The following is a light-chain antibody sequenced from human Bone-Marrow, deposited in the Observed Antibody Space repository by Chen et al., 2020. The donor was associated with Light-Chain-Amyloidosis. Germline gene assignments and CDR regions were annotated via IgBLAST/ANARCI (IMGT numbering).Light chain of an antibody. CDR1: ESVSSF. CDR3: QQRSNWPS. V-gene: IGKV3-11*01. CDR2: AAS. Sequence: EIVLTQSPGTLSLSPGEGANLSCRASESVSSFLAWYQQKPGQAPRLLIYAASNRATGIPARFSGSGSGTDFTLTISSLEPEDFAVYYCQQRSNWPSFGQGTKVEIK. J-gene: IGKJ1*01.